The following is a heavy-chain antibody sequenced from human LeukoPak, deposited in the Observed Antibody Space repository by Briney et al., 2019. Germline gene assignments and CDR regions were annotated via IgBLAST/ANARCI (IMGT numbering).Heavy chain of an antibody. V-gene: IGHV1-69*13. CDR3: ARANGSGSYPFDY. D-gene: IGHD3-10*01. CDR2: IIPIFGTA. Sequence: SVKVSCKASGGTFSSYAISWVRQAPGQGLECMGGIIPIFGTANYAQKFQGRVTITADESTSTAYMELSSLRSEDTAVYYCARANGSGSYPFDYWGQGTLVTVSS. CDR1: GGTFSSYA. J-gene: IGHJ4*02.